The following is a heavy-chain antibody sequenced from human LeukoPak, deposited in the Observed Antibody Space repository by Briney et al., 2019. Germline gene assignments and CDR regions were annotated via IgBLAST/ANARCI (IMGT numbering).Heavy chain of an antibody. V-gene: IGHV3-53*01. J-gene: IGHJ4*02. D-gene: IGHD6-19*01. Sequence: GGSLRLSCAASGFTVSSNYMSWVRQAPGKGLEWVSVIYSGGNTYYADSVKGRFTISRDNSKNTLYLQMNSLRAEDTAVYYCVRFGACTSSFCSTSGWVTFDYWGQGTLVTVSS. CDR2: IYSGGNT. CDR3: VRFGACTSSFCSTSGWVTFDY. CDR1: GFTVSSNY.